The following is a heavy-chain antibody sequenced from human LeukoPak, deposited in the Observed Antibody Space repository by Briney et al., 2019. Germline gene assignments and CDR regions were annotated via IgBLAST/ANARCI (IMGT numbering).Heavy chain of an antibody. J-gene: IGHJ4*02. CDR2: ISGSGGST. V-gene: IGHV3-23*01. CDR1: GFTFSSYG. Sequence: GGTLRLSCAASGFTFSSYGMSWVRQAPGKGLEWVSAISGSGGSTYYADSVKGRFTISRDNSKNTLYLQMNSLRAEGTAVYYCSKWKAIVLVPAARSPIDYWGQGTLVTVSS. CDR3: SKWKAIVLVPAARSPIDY. D-gene: IGHD2-2*01.